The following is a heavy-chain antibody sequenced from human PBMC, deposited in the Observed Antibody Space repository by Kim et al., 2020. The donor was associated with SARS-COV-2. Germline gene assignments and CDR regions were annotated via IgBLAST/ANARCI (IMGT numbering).Heavy chain of an antibody. J-gene: IGHJ4*02. Sequence: GGSLRLSCGASGFTFSTAWMNWVRQAPGKGLEWVGRIKSKKDGETTAYAPPVNGRFTISRDDSKNTLYLQMSSLKTEDTAVYYCTTGYSIPYHDHNWGQGTLVTVS. V-gene: IGHV3-15*01. CDR1: GFTFSTAW. D-gene: IGHD5-12*01. CDR2: IKSKKDGETT. CDR3: TTGYSIPYHDHN.